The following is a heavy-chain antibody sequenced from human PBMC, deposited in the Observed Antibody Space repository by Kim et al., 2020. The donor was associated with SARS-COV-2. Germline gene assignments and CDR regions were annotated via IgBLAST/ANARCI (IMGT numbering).Heavy chain of an antibody. D-gene: IGHD3-9*01. CDR1: GFTFSSYA. V-gene: IGHV3-7*03. Sequence: GGSLRLSCAASGFTFSSYAMSWVRQAPGKGLEWVAIIRRDGSGKYHVDSVKGQCTISIDNAKNSMYLHMNILRAEDAAVDYCAREGTGYYHHYYYYYYM. CDR2: IRRDGSGK. CDR3: AREGTGYYHHYYYYYYM. J-gene: IGHJ6*03.